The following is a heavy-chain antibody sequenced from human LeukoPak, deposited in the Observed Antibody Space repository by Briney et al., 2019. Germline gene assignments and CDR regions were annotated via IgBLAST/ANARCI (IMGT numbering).Heavy chain of an antibody. J-gene: IGHJ5*02. Sequence: GRSLRLSCAASGFTFSSYGMHWVRQAPGKGLEWVAVISYDGSNKYYADSVKGRFTISRDNSKNTLYLQMNSLRAEDTAVYYCARVWTVTTSWGQGTLVTVSS. CDR2: ISYDGSNK. CDR1: GFTFSSYG. D-gene: IGHD4-17*01. V-gene: IGHV3-30*03. CDR3: ARVWTVTTS.